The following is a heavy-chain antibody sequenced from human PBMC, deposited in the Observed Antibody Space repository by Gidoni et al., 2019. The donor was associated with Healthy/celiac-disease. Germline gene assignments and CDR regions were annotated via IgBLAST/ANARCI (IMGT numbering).Heavy chain of an antibody. V-gene: IGHV3-23*04. Sequence: EVQLVESGGGLVQPGGSLRLSCAASGFTFGRYAMSWVRQAPGKGLEWVSAISGSGGSTYYADSVKGRFTISRDNSKNTLYLQMNSLRAEDTAVYYCAKEERPDGGSSGYPDDAFDIWGQGTMVTVSS. CDR1: GFTFGRYA. CDR2: ISGSGGST. D-gene: IGHD3-22*01. J-gene: IGHJ3*02. CDR3: AKEERPDGGSSGYPDDAFDI.